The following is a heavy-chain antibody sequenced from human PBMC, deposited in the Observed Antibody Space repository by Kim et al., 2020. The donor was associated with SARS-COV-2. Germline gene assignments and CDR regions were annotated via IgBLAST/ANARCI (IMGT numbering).Heavy chain of an antibody. Sequence: GGSLRLSCAASGFTFSNAWMSWVRQAPGKGLEWVGRIKSKTDGGTTDYAAPVKGRFTISRDDSKNTLYLQMNSLKTEDTAVYYCTTDTNCSGGSCSRWNWYYYGMDVWGQGTTVTVSS. CDR2: IKSKTDGGTT. D-gene: IGHD2-15*01. CDR3: TTDTNCSGGSCSRWNWYYYGMDV. CDR1: GFTFSNAW. V-gene: IGHV3-15*01. J-gene: IGHJ6*02.